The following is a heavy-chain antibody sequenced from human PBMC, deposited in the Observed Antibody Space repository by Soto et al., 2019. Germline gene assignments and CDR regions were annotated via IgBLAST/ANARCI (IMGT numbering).Heavy chain of an antibody. CDR1: GGPINTFY. Sequence: PETLSLTCTVSGGPINTFYWSWVRQPAGKGLGWIGRIFSSGSTSFNHPLESRFAKSVYTSKSNFSINLRSVTAADMAAYYCAGEESESAYNCAHGIHLWSFDFWGQGALVTVSS. V-gene: IGHV4-4*07. CDR2: IFSSGST. J-gene: IGHJ4*02. CDR3: AGEESESAYNCAHGIHLWSFDF. D-gene: IGHD1-1*01.